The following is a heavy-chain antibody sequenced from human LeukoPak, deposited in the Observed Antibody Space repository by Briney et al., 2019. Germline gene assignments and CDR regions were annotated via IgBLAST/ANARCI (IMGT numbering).Heavy chain of an antibody. CDR3: AKDPYVWGTYFDY. CDR2: ISGSGGST. J-gene: IGHJ4*02. V-gene: IGHV3-23*01. Sequence: ISGSGGSTYYADSVKGRFTISRDNSKNTLYLQMNSLRAEDMAVYYCAKDPYVWGTYFDYWGQGTLVTVSS. D-gene: IGHD3-16*01.